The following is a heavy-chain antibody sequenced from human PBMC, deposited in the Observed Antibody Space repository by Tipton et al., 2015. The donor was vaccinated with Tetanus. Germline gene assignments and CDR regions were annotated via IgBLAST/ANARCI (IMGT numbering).Heavy chain of an antibody. Sequence: TLSLTCTVSGGSVSSGSYYWSWIRQPPGKGLEWIGYIYYSGSTNYNPSLKSRVTISVDTSKNQFSLKLSSVTAADTAVYYCARLFGEFLYFDYWGQGTLVTVSS. CDR1: GGSVSSGSYY. D-gene: IGHD3-10*02. CDR2: IYYSGST. J-gene: IGHJ4*02. CDR3: ARLFGEFLYFDY. V-gene: IGHV4-61*01.